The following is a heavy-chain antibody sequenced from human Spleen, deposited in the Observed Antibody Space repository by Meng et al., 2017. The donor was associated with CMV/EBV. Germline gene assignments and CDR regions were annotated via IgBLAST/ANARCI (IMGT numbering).Heavy chain of an antibody. D-gene: IGHD2-15*01. Sequence: PPCAVCVGSITISNWWSWVRQPPGKGLEWIGEFSQSGSTNYSPSLKSRVTMSLDKSKNQFSLQLSSVTAADTAVYYCATQDAFCSVFWGQGALVTVSS. CDR3: ATQDAFCSVF. CDR1: VGSITISNW. J-gene: IGHJ4*02. V-gene: IGHV4-4*02. CDR2: FSQSGST.